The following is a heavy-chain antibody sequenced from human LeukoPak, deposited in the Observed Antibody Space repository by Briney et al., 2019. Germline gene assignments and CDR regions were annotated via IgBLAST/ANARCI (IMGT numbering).Heavy chain of an antibody. CDR2: INHSGST. CDR1: GGSFSGYY. Sequence: SETLSLTCAVYGGSFSGYYWSWSRQPPGKGLEWIGEINHSGSTNYNPSLKSRVTISVDTSKNQFSLKLSSVTAADTAVYYCARGLYDGSPGAWFDPWGQGTRVTVSS. V-gene: IGHV4-34*01. CDR3: ARGLYDGSPGAWFDP. D-gene: IGHD3-10*01. J-gene: IGHJ5*02.